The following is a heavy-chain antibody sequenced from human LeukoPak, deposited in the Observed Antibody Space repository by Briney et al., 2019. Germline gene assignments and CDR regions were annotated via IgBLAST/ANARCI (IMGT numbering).Heavy chain of an antibody. CDR1: GGSNSSYY. V-gene: IGHV4-59*01. D-gene: IGHD2-2*01. Sequence: PSETLSLTCTVPGGSNSSYYWSWIRQPPGKGLEWIGYIYYSGSTNYNPSLKSRVTISVDTSKNQFSLKLSSVTAADTAVYYCARTPVGYCSSTSCRYYYYYMDVWGKGTTVTVSS. CDR3: ARTPVGYCSSTSCRYYYYYMDV. CDR2: IYYSGST. J-gene: IGHJ6*03.